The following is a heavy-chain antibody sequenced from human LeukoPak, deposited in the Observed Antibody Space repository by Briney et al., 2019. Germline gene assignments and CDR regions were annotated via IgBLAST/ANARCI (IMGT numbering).Heavy chain of an antibody. CDR1: GFTFSDYY. CDR2: ISSSGKTI. Sequence: GGSLRLSCAASGFTFSDYYMSWIRQAPGKGLEWVSYISSSGKTIYYADSVKGRFTISRDNAKNSLYLQMNSLRAEDTTVYYCARVIAATIGGYYFDYWGQGTLVTVSS. J-gene: IGHJ4*02. D-gene: IGHD5-24*01. CDR3: ARVIAATIGGYYFDY. V-gene: IGHV3-11*04.